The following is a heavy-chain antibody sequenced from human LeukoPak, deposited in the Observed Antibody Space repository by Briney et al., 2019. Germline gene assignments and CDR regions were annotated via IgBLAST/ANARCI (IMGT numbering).Heavy chain of an antibody. Sequence: SETLSLTCTVSGGSISSSFYYWGWIRQPPGKGLEWIGSIYYSGNTYHNPSLKSRVTISVDTSKNHFSLHVRSVTAADTAVYYCARVKRASSVTIFGVVPDYWGQGTLVTVSS. J-gene: IGHJ4*02. D-gene: IGHD3-3*01. CDR1: GGSISSSFYY. CDR2: IYYSGNT. V-gene: IGHV4-39*02. CDR3: ARVKRASSVTIFGVVPDY.